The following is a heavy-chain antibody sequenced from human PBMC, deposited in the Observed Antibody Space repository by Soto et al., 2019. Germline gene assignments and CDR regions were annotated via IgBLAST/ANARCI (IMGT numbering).Heavy chain of an antibody. CDR3: AREALRYFEWSHATGYYLDY. J-gene: IGHJ4*02. Sequence: QVQLLQSGAEVRKPGSSVKVSCKASGGSFSSYAITWVRQAPGQGLEWMGRIIPIFATANYAQKFQGRVTITADESTSTAYMELSSLRSEDTAVYYCAREALRYFEWSHATGYYLDYWGQGNLVSVSS. D-gene: IGHD3-9*01. CDR2: IIPIFATA. V-gene: IGHV1-69*01. CDR1: GGSFSSYA.